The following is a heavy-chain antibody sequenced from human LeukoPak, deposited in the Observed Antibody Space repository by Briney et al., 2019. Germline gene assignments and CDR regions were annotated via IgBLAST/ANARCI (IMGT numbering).Heavy chain of an antibody. CDR2: INGDGRST. CDR1: GFTFSSYT. J-gene: IGHJ4*02. CDR3: ATWDYDRNY. V-gene: IGHV3-64*04. D-gene: IGHD3-22*01. Sequence: GGFLRLSCSASGFTFSSYTMYWVRQAPGKGLEFLSVINGDGRSTYYADSVKGRFTISRDNSKNTLYLQMNSLRAEDTAVYYCATWDYDRNYWGQGTLVTVSS.